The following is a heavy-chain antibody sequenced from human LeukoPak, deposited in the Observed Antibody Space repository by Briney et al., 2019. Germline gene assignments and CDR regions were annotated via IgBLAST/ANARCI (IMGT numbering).Heavy chain of an antibody. CDR2: ISYDGSNK. CDR1: GFTFSSYA. Sequence: PGGSLRPSCAASGFTFSSYAMHWVRQAPGKGLEWVAVISYDGSNKYYADSVKGRFTISRDNSKNTLYLQMNSLRAEDTAVYYCARSSGGWFPHAEYFQHWGQGTLVTVSS. J-gene: IGHJ1*01. V-gene: IGHV3-30-3*01. D-gene: IGHD6-19*01. CDR3: ARSSGGWFPHAEYFQH.